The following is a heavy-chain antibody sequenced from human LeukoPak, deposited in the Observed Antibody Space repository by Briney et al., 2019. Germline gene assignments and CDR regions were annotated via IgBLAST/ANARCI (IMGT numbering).Heavy chain of an antibody. V-gene: IGHV4-61*01. J-gene: IGHJ3*02. CDR2: IYYSGST. CDR1: GGSISSSSYY. CDR3: ARDLGPGNGAFDI. Sequence: SETLSLTCTVSGGSISSSSYYWGWIRQPPGKGLEWIGYIYYSGSTNYNPSLKSRVTISVDTSKNQFSLKLSSVTAADTAVYYCARDLGPGNGAFDIWGQGTMVTVSS.